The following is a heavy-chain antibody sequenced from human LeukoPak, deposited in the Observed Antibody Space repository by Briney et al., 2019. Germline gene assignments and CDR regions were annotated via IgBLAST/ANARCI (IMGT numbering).Heavy chain of an antibody. CDR1: GFTFSNYN. CDR3: ARSGIVGATPPYYLDY. J-gene: IGHJ4*02. V-gene: IGHV3-21*01. Sequence: GGSLRLSCAASGFTFSNYNINWVRQAPGKGLEWVSSISSSTTYIYYADSVKGRFTISRDNTKNSLYLQMNSLRAEDTAVHYCARSGIVGATPPYYLDYWGQGTLVTVSS. D-gene: IGHD1-26*01. CDR2: ISSSTTYI.